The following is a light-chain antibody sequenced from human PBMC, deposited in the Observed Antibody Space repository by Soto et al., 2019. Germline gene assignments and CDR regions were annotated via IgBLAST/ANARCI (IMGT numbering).Light chain of an antibody. CDR2: GAS. J-gene: IGKJ4*01. Sequence: EIVLTQSPGTLSLSPGERATLSCRASQSVGSRNLVWYQQKPGQAPRLLIYGASSRATGIPDRFSGSGSGTDFTLTISGLEPEDFAVYYCQHYGSLPPLSFGGGTKVEIK. CDR3: QHYGSLPPLS. CDR1: QSVGSRN. V-gene: IGKV3-20*01.